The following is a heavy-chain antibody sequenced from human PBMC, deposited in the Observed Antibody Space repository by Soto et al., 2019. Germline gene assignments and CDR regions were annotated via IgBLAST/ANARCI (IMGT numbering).Heavy chain of an antibody. Sequence: SDTLSLTCTVSGGSISSNTSYWGWIRQPPGKGLEWIGSIYYSGSTYYNPSLKSRVTTSVDTSKNQFSLKVSSVTAADTAVYYCARHFNGVDVWGQGTTVTVSS. CDR2: IYYSGST. CDR3: ARHFNGVDV. V-gene: IGHV4-39*01. CDR1: GGSISSNTSY. J-gene: IGHJ6*02.